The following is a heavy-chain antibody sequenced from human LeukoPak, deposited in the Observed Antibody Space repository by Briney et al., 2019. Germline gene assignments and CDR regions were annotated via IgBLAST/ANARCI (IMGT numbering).Heavy chain of an antibody. J-gene: IGHJ5*02. CDR2: ISGSGGGS. CDR1: GFTFRNYV. D-gene: IGHD6-19*01. V-gene: IGHV3-23*01. CDR3: AKIEAVAGTRWFDP. Sequence: GASLSLSCAASGFTFRNYVMSWVRQAPGKGLEWVSGISGSGGGSYYADSVKGRFTISRDNSKNALYLHMNSLSADDTALYYCAKIEAVAGTRWFDPWGQGTLVIVSS.